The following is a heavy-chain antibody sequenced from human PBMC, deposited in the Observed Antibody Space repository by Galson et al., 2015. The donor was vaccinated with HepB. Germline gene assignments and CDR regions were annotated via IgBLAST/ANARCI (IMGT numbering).Heavy chain of an antibody. CDR1: GFTFNNYA. CDR2: LSYDGRNK. V-gene: IGHV3-30*04. Sequence: SLRLSCAASGFTFNNYALHWVRQAPGKGLEWVALLSYDGRNKYYADSVKGRFTISRDNSKNTLYLQMNSLRSEDTAVFYCARDGPSYYNDTSGYYVGYWGQGTLVTVSS. J-gene: IGHJ4*02. D-gene: IGHD3-22*01. CDR3: ARDGPSYYNDTSGYYVGY.